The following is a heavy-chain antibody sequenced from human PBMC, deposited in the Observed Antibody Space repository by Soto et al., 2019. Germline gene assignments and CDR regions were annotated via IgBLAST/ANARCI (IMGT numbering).Heavy chain of an antibody. D-gene: IGHD3-10*01. V-gene: IGHV4-4*02. CDR3: ARDYMVRGVMRWFDP. Sequence: QVQLQESGPGLVKPSGTLSLTCAVSGGSISSSNWWSWVRQPPGKGLEWIGELYHSGSTNYNQSLKRPVTKAVDTSKNQFSRTLSSVTAADTAVYYCARDYMVRGVMRWFDPWGQGPLVTVPS. CDR1: GGSISSSNW. J-gene: IGHJ5*02. CDR2: LYHSGST.